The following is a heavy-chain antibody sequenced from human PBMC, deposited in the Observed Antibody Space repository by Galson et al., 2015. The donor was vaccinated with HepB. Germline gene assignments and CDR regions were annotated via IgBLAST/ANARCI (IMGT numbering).Heavy chain of an antibody. CDR1: GYTFTSYD. CDR2: MNPNSGNT. CDR3: ARPDDDHGDYNFDY. J-gene: IGHJ4*02. D-gene: IGHD4-17*01. V-gene: IGHV1-8*01. Sequence: SVKVSCKASGYTFTSYDINWVRQATGQGLEWVGWMNPNSGNTGYAQKFQGRVTMTRNTSISTAYMELSSLRSEDTAVYYCARPDDDHGDYNFDYWGQGTLVTVSS.